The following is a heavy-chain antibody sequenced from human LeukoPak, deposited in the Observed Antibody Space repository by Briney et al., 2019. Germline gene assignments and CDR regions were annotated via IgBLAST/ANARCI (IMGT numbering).Heavy chain of an antibody. CDR2: IIPIFGTA. D-gene: IGHD6-13*01. CDR3: ASQIAAAGFNWFDP. CDR1: GGTFSSYA. J-gene: IGHJ5*02. Sequence: EASVKVSCKASGGTFSSYAISWVRQAPGQGLEWMGGIIPIFGTANYAQKFQGRVTITADESTSTAYMELSSLRSKDTAVYYCASQIAAAGFNWFDPWGQGTLVTVSS. V-gene: IGHV1-69*01.